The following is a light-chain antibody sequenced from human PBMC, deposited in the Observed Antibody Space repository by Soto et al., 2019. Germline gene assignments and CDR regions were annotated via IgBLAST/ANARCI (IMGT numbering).Light chain of an antibody. Sequence: EIGLTQSPGTLSLSPGERATLSCRASQSFSSGYLAWYQQKPGQTPRLLIYGASTRATGIPDRFSGSGSGTEFTLIISRLEPEDFGVYYCQQYGGSFPWTFGQGTKLEIK. CDR2: GAS. CDR3: QQYGGSFPWT. CDR1: QSFSSGY. V-gene: IGKV3-20*01. J-gene: IGKJ2*02.